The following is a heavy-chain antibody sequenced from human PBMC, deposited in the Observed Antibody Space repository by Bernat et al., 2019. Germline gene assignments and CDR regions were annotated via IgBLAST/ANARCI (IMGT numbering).Heavy chain of an antibody. D-gene: IGHD3-3*01. CDR2: MNPNSGNT. V-gene: IGHV1-8*01. Sequence: QVQLVQSGAEVKKPGASVKVSCKASGYTFTSYDINWVRQATGQGLEWMGWMNPNSGNTGYAQKFQGRVTMTRNTSISTAYMELSSLRSEDTAVYYCARPMYYDFWSGYFPFDIWGQGTMVPLSS. J-gene: IGHJ3*02. CDR1: GYTFTSYD. CDR3: ARPMYYDFWSGYFPFDI.